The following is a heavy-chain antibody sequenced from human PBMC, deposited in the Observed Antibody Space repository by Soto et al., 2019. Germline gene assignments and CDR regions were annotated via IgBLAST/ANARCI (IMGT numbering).Heavy chain of an antibody. CDR1: GYTFTSYD. J-gene: IGHJ3*02. V-gene: IGHV1-8*01. Sequence: ASVKVSCKASGYTFTSYDINWVRQATGQGLEWMGWMNPNSGNTGYAQKFQGRVTMTRNTSISTAYMELSSLRSEDTAVYYCATMFEDSSGWYIAFDIWGQGTMVTVSS. CDR3: ATMFEDSSGWYIAFDI. D-gene: IGHD6-19*01. CDR2: MNPNSGNT.